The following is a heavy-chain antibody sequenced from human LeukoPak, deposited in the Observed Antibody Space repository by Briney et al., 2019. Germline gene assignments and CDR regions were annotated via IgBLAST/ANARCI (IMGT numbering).Heavy chain of an antibody. CDR3: ARDPDYGDPGPFFDY. CDR2: INPDGSGT. J-gene: IGHJ4*02. CDR1: GFTFGTYW. Sequence: GGSLRLCCATSGFTFGTYWMTWVRQAPGTGLEWVANINPDGSGTFYVGSVKGRFTISRDNAKNSLYLHMNSLRAEDTAIYYCARDPDYGDPGPFFDYWGQGVLVTVSS. V-gene: IGHV3-7*03. D-gene: IGHD2-21*02.